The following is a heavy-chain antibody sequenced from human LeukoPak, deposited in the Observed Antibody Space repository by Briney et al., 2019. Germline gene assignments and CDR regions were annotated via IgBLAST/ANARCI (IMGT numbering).Heavy chain of an antibody. V-gene: IGHV3-11*01. CDR2: ISSSGSTI. D-gene: IGHD6-19*01. J-gene: IGHJ3*02. CDR3: ARAQWLDAFDI. CDR1: GFTFSDYY. Sequence: GGSLRLSCAASGFTFSDYYMSWIRQAPGKGLEWVSYISSSGSTIYYADSVKGRFTISRDSAKNSLYLQMNSLRAEDTAVYYCARAQWLDAFDIWGQGTMVTVSS.